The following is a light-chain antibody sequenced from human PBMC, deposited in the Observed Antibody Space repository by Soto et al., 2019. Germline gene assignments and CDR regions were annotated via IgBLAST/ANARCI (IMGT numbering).Light chain of an antibody. Sequence: DIQMTQSPSSLSASVGDRVTITCRASQSISSYLNWYQQKPGKAPKLLIYAASSLQSGVPSRFSGSGSGTAFTLTISRLEPEDFAVYYCRQYGRSLGFAVGGGTKVDIK. V-gene: IGKV1-39*01. CDR3: RQYGRSLGFA. J-gene: IGKJ4*01. CDR1: QSISSY. CDR2: AAS.